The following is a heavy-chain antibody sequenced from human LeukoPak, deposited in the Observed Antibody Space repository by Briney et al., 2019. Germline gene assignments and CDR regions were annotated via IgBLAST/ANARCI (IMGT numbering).Heavy chain of an antibody. CDR2: INHSGST. Sequence: SETLSLTCAVYGGSFSGYDWSWIRQPPGKGLEWIGEINHSGSTNYNPSLKSRVTISVDTSKNQFSLKLSSVTAADTAVYYCARAQIYGSGSYDDYWGQGTLVTVSS. CDR3: ARAQIYGSGSYDDY. D-gene: IGHD3-10*01. CDR1: GGSFSGYD. V-gene: IGHV4-34*01. J-gene: IGHJ4*02.